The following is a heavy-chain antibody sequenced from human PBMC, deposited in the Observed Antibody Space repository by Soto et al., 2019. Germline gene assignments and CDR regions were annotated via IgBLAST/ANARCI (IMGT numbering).Heavy chain of an antibody. V-gene: IGHV4-31*03. D-gene: IGHD6-13*01. J-gene: IGHJ4*02. CDR3: ARGAPPGWGGSSWYWDY. CDR1: GGSISSGGYY. CDR2: IYYSGST. Sequence: KASETLSLTCTVSGGSISSGGYYWSWIRQHPGKGLEWIGYIYYSGSTYYNPSLKSRVTISVDTSKNQLSLKLSSVTAADTAVYYCARGAPPGWGGSSWYWDYWGQGTLVTVSS.